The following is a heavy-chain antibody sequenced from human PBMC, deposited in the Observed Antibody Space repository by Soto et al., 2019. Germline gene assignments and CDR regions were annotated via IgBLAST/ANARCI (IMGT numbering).Heavy chain of an antibody. V-gene: IGHV3-21*01. Sequence: GGSLRLSCAASGFTFSSYSMNWVRQAPGKGLEWVSSISSSSSYIYYADSVKGRFTISRDNAKNSLYLQMNSLRAEDTAVYYCARDSPSVVVITPFDYWGQGTLVTVSS. CDR3: ARDSPSVVVITPFDY. J-gene: IGHJ4*02. CDR2: ISSSSSYI. D-gene: IGHD3-22*01. CDR1: GFTFSSYS.